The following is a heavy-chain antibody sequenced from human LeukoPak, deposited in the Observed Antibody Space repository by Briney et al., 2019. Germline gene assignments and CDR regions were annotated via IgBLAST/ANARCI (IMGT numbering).Heavy chain of an antibody. CDR1: GFTFSSYA. V-gene: IGHV3-20*04. Sequence: RSGGSLRLSCAASGFTFSSYAMSWVRQAPGKGLEWVSGINWNGGSTGYADSVKGRFTISRDNAKNSLYLQMNSLRAEDTALYYCARARVLWFGEPFTDAFDIWGQGTMVTVSS. CDR3: ARARVLWFGEPFTDAFDI. CDR2: INWNGGST. J-gene: IGHJ3*02. D-gene: IGHD3-10*01.